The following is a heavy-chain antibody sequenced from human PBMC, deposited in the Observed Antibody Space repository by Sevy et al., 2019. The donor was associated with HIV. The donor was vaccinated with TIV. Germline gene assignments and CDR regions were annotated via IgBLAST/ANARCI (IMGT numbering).Heavy chain of an antibody. Sequence: SVKVSCKASGGTFSSYAISWVRQAPGQGLEWMGGIIPIFGTANYAQKFQGRVTITADESTSTAYMELSSLRSEDTAVYYCARDNSSGYYLYYFDYWGQGTLVTVSS. D-gene: IGHD3-22*01. J-gene: IGHJ4*02. CDR2: IIPIFGTA. V-gene: IGHV1-69*13. CDR1: GGTFSSYA. CDR3: ARDNSSGYYLYYFDY.